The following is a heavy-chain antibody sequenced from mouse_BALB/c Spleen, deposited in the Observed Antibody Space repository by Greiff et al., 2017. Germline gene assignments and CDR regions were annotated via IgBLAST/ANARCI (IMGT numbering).Heavy chain of an antibody. J-gene: IGHJ3*01. CDR3: ARSKYGNYAWFAY. V-gene: IGHV1-19*01. Sequence: VQLQQSGPELVKPGASVKMSCKASGYTFTDYYMDWVKQSHGESFEWIGRVNPYNGGTSYNQKFKGKATLTVDKSSSTAYMQLSSPTSEDSAVYYCARSKYGNYAWFAYWGQGTLVTVSA. CDR2: VNPYNGGT. D-gene: IGHD2-10*02. CDR1: GYTFTDYY.